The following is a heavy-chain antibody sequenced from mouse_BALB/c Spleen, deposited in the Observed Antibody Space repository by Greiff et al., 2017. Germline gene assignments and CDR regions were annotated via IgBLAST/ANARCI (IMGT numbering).Heavy chain of an antibody. J-gene: IGHJ4*01. CDR2: IDPANGNT. V-gene: IGHV14-3*02. D-gene: IGHD2-4*01. Sequence: VQLQQSGAELVKPGASVKLSCTASGFNIKDTYMHWVKQRPEQGLEWIGRIDPANGNTKYDPKFQGKATITADTSSNTAYLQLSSLTSEDTAVYYCARPGYDYLHYAMDYWGQGTSVTVSS. CDR1: GFNIKDTY. CDR3: ARPGYDYLHYAMDY.